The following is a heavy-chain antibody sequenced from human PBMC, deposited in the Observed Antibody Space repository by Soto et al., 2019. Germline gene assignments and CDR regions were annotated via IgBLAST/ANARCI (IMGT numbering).Heavy chain of an antibody. CDR3: ARGVKSLQFTYYGMDV. V-gene: IGHV4-34*01. CDR1: GGSFSGYY. Sequence: PSETLSLTCAVHGGSFSGYYWSWIRQPPGKGLEWIGEINHSGSTNYNPSLKSRVTISVDTSKNQFSLKLSSVTAADTAVYYCARGVKSLQFTYYGMDVWGQGTTVTVSS. D-gene: IGHD3-10*01. CDR2: INHSGST. J-gene: IGHJ6*02.